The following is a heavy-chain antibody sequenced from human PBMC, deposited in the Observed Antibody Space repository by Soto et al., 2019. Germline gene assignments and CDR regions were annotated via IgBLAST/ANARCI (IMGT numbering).Heavy chain of an antibody. CDR3: ARGEDEQLWLRNYYGMDV. CDR2: ISDDGSNK. J-gene: IGHJ6*02. Sequence: QVQLVESGGGVAQPGRSLRLSCAASGFTFSSYAMLWVRQVPGKGLEWVALISDDGSNKYHADSVKGRFTISRDSSKNTVYLQMNSLRAEDTALYYCARGEDEQLWLRNYYGMDVWGRGTTVTVSS. D-gene: IGHD5-18*01. CDR1: GFTFSSYA. V-gene: IGHV3-30*03.